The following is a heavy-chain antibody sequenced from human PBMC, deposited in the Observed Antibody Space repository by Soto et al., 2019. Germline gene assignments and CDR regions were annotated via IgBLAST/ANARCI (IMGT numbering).Heavy chain of an antibody. V-gene: IGHV1-69*02. CDR1: GGTFSSYT. Sequence: SVKVSFKSSGGTFSSYTISWGRQAPGQGLEWMGRIIPILGIANYAQKFQGRVTITADKSTSTAYIELSSLRSEDTAVYYCAIYSSSSDFLDYWGQGTLVTVSS. D-gene: IGHD6-6*01. CDR3: AIYSSSSDFLDY. J-gene: IGHJ4*02. CDR2: IIPILGIA.